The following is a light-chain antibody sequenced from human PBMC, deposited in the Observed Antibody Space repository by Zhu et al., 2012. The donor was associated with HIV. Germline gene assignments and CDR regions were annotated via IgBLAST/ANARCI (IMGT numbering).Light chain of an antibody. CDR3: QQYGSSPYT. CDR1: QSISHSY. J-gene: IGKJ2*01. Sequence: EIVLTQSPVTLSLSPGERATLSCRASQSISHSYLAWYQQKAGQAPRVLIYDASKRAAGIPDRISGSGSVTDFTLTISRVEPEDFAVYFCQQYGSSPYTFGQGPSWRS. CDR2: DAS. V-gene: IGKV3-20*01.